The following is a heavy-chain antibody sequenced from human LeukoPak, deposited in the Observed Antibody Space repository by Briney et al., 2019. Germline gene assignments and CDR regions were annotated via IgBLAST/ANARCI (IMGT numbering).Heavy chain of an antibody. D-gene: IGHD6-19*01. J-gene: IGHJ6*03. CDR3: ARGSVAGVGYYYYYYMDV. CDR1: GFTFSSYE. V-gene: IGHV3-48*03. CDR2: ISSSGSTI. Sequence: GGSLRLSCAASGFTFSSYEMNWVRQAPGKGLEWVSYISSSGSTIYYADSVKGRFTISRDNAKNSLYLQMNSLRAEDTAVYYCARGSVAGVGYYYYYYMDVWGKGTTVTVSS.